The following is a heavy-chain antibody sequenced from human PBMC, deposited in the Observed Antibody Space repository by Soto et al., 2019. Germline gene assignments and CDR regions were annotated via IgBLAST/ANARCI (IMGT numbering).Heavy chain of an antibody. CDR3: ARGYGRNFDY. D-gene: IGHD5-18*01. J-gene: IGHJ4*02. V-gene: IGHV4-39*07. Sequence: SETLSLTCSFSGGSISSSRHYWGWIRQPPGKGLEWIGSIYYSGNTYYSPSHKSRVTISVDTSKNQFSLKLSSVTAADTAVYYCARGYGRNFDYWGQGTLVTVSS. CDR2: IYYSGNT. CDR1: GGSISSSRHY.